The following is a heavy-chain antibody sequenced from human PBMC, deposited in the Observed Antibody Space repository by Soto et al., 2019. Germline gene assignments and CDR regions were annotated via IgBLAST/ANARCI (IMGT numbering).Heavy chain of an antibody. J-gene: IGHJ5*02. D-gene: IGHD1-26*01. CDR3: ARDGGFGYSTSAGTYWFDP. V-gene: IGHV1-69*02. CDR1: GGTFSSYT. CDR2: IIPHHGMA. Sequence: QVQLVQSGAEVKKPGSSVKVSCKASGGTFSSYTIGSVRQAPGQGLEWMGRIIPHHGMANYAQKFQGRVTINADRYRSTASIELSSLTYDGTAVYYSARDGGFGYSTSAGTYWFDPWGQGTLVIVSS.